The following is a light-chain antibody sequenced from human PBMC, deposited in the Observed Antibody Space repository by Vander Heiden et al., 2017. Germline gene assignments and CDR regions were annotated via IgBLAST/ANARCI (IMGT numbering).Light chain of an antibody. V-gene: IGLV7-43*01. CDR2: STS. CDR3: LLYYGGAQRG. Sequence: QTVVTQEPSLTVSPGGTVTLTCASSTGAVTSGYYPNWFQQKPGQAPRARRYSTSNKHSWTPARVSGSLLGGKDALTLSGVQPEDEAEDDCLLYYGGAQRGFGGGTKLTVL. CDR1: TGAVTSGYY. J-gene: IGLJ2*01.